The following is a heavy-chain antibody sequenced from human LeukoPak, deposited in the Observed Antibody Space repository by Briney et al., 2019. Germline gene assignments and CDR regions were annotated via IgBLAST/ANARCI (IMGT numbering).Heavy chain of an antibody. CDR3: AKTKIILIVVANPNSGALDI. J-gene: IGHJ3*02. Sequence: GGSLRLSCAASGFTFSSYAMSWVRQAPGKGLEWVSAISGSGGSTYYADSVKGRFTISRDNSKNTLYLQMNSLRAEDTAVYYCAKTKIILIVVANPNSGALDIWGQGTMVTVSS. D-gene: IGHD3-22*01. V-gene: IGHV3-23*01. CDR2: ISGSGGST. CDR1: GFTFSSYA.